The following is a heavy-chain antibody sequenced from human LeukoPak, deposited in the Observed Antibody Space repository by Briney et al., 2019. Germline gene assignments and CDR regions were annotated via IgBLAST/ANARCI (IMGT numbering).Heavy chain of an antibody. J-gene: IGHJ4*02. CDR3: AKDQDVAAAGTWGSIAY. D-gene: IGHD6-13*01. V-gene: IGHV3-30*18. CDR1: GFTFSDFG. CDR2: ISYDGSNK. Sequence: GGSLRLSCAASGFTFSDFGMHWLRQAPGKGLEWVAVISYDGSNKYYGDSVKGRFTISRDNSTNTLNLKMNTLRPEDTAVYYCAKDQDVAAAGTWGSIAYWGQGTLVTVSS.